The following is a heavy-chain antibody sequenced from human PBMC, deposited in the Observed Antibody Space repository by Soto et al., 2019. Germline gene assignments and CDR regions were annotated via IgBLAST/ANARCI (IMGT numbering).Heavy chain of an antibody. CDR3: ARDYGSGSFDY. V-gene: IGHV4-59*01. J-gene: IGHJ4*02. D-gene: IGHD3-10*01. Sequence: PSETLSLTCTVSGGSISSYYWSWIRQPPGKGLEWIGYIYYRGSTNYNPSLKSRVTISVDTSKNQFSLKLSSVTAADTAVYYCARDYGSGSFDYWGQGTLVTVSS. CDR1: GGSISSYY. CDR2: IYYRGST.